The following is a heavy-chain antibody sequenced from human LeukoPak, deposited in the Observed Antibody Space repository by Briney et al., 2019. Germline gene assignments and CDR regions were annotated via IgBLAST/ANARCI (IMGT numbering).Heavy chain of an antibody. CDR3: AASSHSGSYRAY. V-gene: IGHV4-59*08. CDR2: SHDSGES. Sequence: PSETLSLTCSVSGGSISYYYWSWILQPPGKGLEWIGYSHDSGESNYNPSLQSRVNISRDTSRNQFSLNLMSVTAADTAVYYCAASSHSGSYRAYWGQGTPVTVSS. CDR1: GGSISYYY. D-gene: IGHD3-10*01. J-gene: IGHJ4*02.